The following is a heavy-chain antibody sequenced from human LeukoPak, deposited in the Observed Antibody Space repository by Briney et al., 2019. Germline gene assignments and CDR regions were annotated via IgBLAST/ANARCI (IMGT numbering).Heavy chain of an antibody. J-gene: IGHJ3*02. Sequence: SETLSLTCTDSGGSINNYYWNWIRQPPGKGLEWIGYIYYSGITNYNPSLKSRVSISVDTSKNQFSLKLSSVTAADTAVYYCARGRGPSPFFDIWGQGTMVTVSS. V-gene: IGHV4-59*01. CDR2: IYYSGIT. CDR3: ARGRGPSPFFDI. CDR1: GGSINNYY.